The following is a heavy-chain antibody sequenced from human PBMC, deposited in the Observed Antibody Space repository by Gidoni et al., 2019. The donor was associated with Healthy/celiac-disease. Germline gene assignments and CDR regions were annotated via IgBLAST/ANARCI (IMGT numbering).Heavy chain of an antibody. J-gene: IGHJ4*02. CDR2: IYWKDDK. D-gene: IGHD5-12*01. V-gene: IGHV2-5*01. CDR3: AREEMATMIDY. Sequence: QITLKESGPTLVKPTQTLTLTCTFSGFSLSTSGVGVGWIRQPPGKALEWLALIYWKDDKRYSPSLKSRLTITKDTSKNQVVLTMTNMDPVDTATYYCAREEMATMIDYWGQGTLVTVSS. CDR1: GFSLSTSGVG.